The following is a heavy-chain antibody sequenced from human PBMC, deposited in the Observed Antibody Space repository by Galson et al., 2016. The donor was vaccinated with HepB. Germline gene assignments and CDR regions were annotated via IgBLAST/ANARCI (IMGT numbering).Heavy chain of an antibody. J-gene: IGHJ3*02. V-gene: IGHV4-34*01. D-gene: IGHD3-22*01. Sequence: SETLSLTCAVYGGSFNSYYWTWIRQPPGKGLEWIGEIHHSGSTNDNPSLKSRVTMSVDTSKNQFTLRLTSVTAADTAVYYCARQDYYASSGYIDALDIWGQGTMGIVSS. CDR3: ARQDYYASSGYIDALDI. CDR1: GGSFNSYY. CDR2: IHHSGST.